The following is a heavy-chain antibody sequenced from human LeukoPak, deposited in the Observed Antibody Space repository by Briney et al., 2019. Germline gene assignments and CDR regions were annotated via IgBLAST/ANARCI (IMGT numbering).Heavy chain of an antibody. D-gene: IGHD3-22*01. CDR2: IHYSGSS. CDR3: ARATYYYDSSGYLFDY. V-gene: IGHV4-59*01. J-gene: IGHJ4*02. Sequence: SETLSLTCTVSGGSISNYYWSWIRQPPGKGLEWIGYIHYSGSSNSNPSLKSRVTISVDTSKNQFSLKLSSVTAADTAVYYCARATYYYDSSGYLFDYWGQGTLVTVSS. CDR1: GGSISNYY.